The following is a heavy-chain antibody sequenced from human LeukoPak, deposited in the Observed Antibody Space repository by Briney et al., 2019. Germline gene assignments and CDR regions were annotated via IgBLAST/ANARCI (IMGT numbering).Heavy chain of an antibody. CDR3: ARVRICGGVCYQKNPVFDY. Sequence: PSETLSLTCAVYGGSFSGYYWSWIRQPPGKGLEWIGEINHSGSTNYNPSLKSRVTISVDTSKNQFSLKLSSVTAADTAVYYCARVRICGGVCYQKNPVFDYWGQGTLVTVSS. CDR1: GGSFSGYY. CDR2: INHSGST. D-gene: IGHD2-21*02. J-gene: IGHJ4*02. V-gene: IGHV4-34*01.